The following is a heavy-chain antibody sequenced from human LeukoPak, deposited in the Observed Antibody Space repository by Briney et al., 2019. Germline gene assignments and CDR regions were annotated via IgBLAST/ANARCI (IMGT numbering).Heavy chain of an antibody. J-gene: IGHJ4*02. CDR1: GGTFSSYA. Sequence: ASVKVSCKASGGTFSSYAISWVRQAPGQGLEWMGGIIPIFGTANYAQKFQGRVTITTDESTSTAYMELSSLRSEDTVVYYCARGRAESLYYFDYWGQGTLVTVSS. CDR2: IIPIFGTA. CDR3: ARGRAESLYYFDY. V-gene: IGHV1-69*05. D-gene: IGHD1-26*01.